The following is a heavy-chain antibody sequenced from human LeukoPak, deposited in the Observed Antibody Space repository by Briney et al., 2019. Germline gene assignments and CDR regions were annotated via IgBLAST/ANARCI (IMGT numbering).Heavy chain of an antibody. CDR2: IIPIFGTA. J-gene: IGHJ6*03. CDR1: GGTFSSYA. CDR3: ARGWGPTYCGGDCSYYYYMDV. Sequence: GASVKVSCKASGGTFSSYAISWVRQAPGQGLEWMGGIIPIFGTANYAQKFQGRVTITTDESTSTAYMELSSLRSGDTAVYYCARGWGPTYCGGDCSYYYYMDVWGKGTTVTVSS. D-gene: IGHD2-21*02. V-gene: IGHV1-69*05.